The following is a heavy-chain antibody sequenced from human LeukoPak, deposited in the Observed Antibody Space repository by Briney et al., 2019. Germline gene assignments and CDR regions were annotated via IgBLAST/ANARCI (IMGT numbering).Heavy chain of an antibody. CDR1: GGSISSYY. V-gene: IGHV4-59*01. Sequence: PSETLSPTCTVSGGSISSYYWSWIRQPPGKGLWWIGYIYYSGSTNYNPSLKSRVTISVDTSKNQFSLKLSSVTAADTAVYYCAKKAGYCSGGGCYRYWYFDLWGRGALVTVSS. J-gene: IGHJ2*01. CDR2: IYYSGST. CDR3: AKKAGYCSGGGCYRYWYFDL. D-gene: IGHD2-15*01.